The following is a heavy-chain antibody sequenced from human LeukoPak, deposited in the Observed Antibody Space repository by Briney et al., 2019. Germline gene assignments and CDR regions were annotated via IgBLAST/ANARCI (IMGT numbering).Heavy chain of an antibody. CDR2: IYYSGST. CDR3: ARDLLWGKGFDP. V-gene: IGHV4-59*01. CDR1: GGSISSYY. Sequence: SETLSLTCTVSGGSISSYYWSWIRQPPGKGLEWIGYIYYSGSTNYNPSLKSRVTISVDTSKSQLSLKLSSVTAADTAVYYCARDLLWGKGFDPWGQGTLVTVSS. D-gene: IGHD3-10*01. J-gene: IGHJ5*02.